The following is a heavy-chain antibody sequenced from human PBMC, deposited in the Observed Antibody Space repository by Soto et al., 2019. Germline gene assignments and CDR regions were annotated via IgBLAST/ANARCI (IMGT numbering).Heavy chain of an antibody. Sequence: QVQLVESGGGVVQPGRSLRLSCAASGFTFSSYGMHWVRQAPGKGLEWVAVISYDGSNKYYADSVKGRFTISRDNSKNPLYLQMNSLRAEDTAVYYCAKLGITFGIGYWGQGTLVTVSS. V-gene: IGHV3-30*18. CDR3: AKLGITFGIGY. D-gene: IGHD3-16*01. CDR2: ISYDGSNK. CDR1: GFTFSSYG. J-gene: IGHJ4*02.